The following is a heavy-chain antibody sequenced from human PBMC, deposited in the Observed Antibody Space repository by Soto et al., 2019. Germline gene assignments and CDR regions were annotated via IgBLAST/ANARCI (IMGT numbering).Heavy chain of an antibody. Sequence: GASVQVSCKASGYTFTSYGISWVRQAPGQGLEWMGWISAYNGNTNYAQKLQGRVTMTTDTSTSTAYMELRSLRSDDTAVYYCARSPADPYYDILTGSRGGWFDPWGQGTLVTVSS. CDR1: GYTFTSYG. CDR3: ARSPADPYYDILTGSRGGWFDP. CDR2: ISAYNGNT. D-gene: IGHD3-9*01. J-gene: IGHJ5*02. V-gene: IGHV1-18*01.